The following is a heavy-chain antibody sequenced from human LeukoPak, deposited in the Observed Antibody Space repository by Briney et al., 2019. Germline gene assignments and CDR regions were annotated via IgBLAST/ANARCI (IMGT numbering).Heavy chain of an antibody. V-gene: IGHV3-23*01. CDR1: GFNFANHA. D-gene: IGHD3-22*01. Sequence: GSLTLSCAASGFNFANHAMSWVRQTPGKGLEWVSAISGGGDITYYADSERGRFTISRDNSKDTLFLQMHSLRPGDTAVYYCATPLDYYDRSDSHQGGDWGQGTLVTVSS. J-gene: IGHJ4*02. CDR3: ATPLDYYDRSDSHQGGD. CDR2: ISGGGDIT.